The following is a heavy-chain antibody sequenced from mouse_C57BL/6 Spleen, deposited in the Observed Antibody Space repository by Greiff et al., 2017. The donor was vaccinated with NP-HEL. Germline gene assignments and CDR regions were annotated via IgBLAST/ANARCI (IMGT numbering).Heavy chain of an antibody. Sequence: EVQLVESGGDLVKPGGSLKLSCAASGFTFSSYGMSWVRQTPDKRLEWVATISSGGSYTYYPDSVKGRFTISRDNAKNTLYLQMSSLKSEDTAMYYCARREAYDYDGAWFAYWGQGTLVTVSA. D-gene: IGHD2-4*01. CDR2: ISSGGSYT. J-gene: IGHJ3*01. CDR1: GFTFSSYG. CDR3: ARREAYDYDGAWFAY. V-gene: IGHV5-6*01.